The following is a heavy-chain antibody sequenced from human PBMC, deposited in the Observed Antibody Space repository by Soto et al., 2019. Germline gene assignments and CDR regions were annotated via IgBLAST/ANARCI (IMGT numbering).Heavy chain of an antibody. J-gene: IGHJ4*02. CDR1: GGTFSRNA. CDR3: AKDMVHCTGTRCARYFEK. CDR2: IIPILGTP. Sequence: QVQLVQSGAEVKKPGSSVKVSCTASGGTFSRNAINWVRQAPGQGLEWMGGIIPILGTPNYARKFQGRVTIIADKSTSTAYMELSSLTSEDMAVYYCAKDMVHCTGTRCARYFEKWGRGTLVTVSS. D-gene: IGHD2-8*02. V-gene: IGHV1-69*06.